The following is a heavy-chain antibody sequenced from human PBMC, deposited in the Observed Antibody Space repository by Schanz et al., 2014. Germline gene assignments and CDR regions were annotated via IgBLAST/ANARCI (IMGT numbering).Heavy chain of an antibody. D-gene: IGHD6-13*01. CDR1: GFTLSSYA. CDR2: INTADTT. CDR3: AKERIAAAWTFDY. V-gene: IGHV3-23*04. J-gene: IGHJ4*02. Sequence: DVQLAESGGGLVQPGGSLRLSCAASGFTLSSYALSWVRQSPGKGLEWVSAINTADTTYYADSVKGRFIISRDNSKNTLDLQMNSLRAEDTAVYYCAKERIAAAWTFDYWGQGTLVTVSS.